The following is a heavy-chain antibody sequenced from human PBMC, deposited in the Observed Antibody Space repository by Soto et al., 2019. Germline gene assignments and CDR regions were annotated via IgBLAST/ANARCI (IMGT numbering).Heavy chain of an antibody. V-gene: IGHV3-33*06. D-gene: IGHD6-19*01. CDR2: IWYDGSNK. Sequence: QVQLVESGGGVVQPGRSLRLSCAASGFTFSSYGMHWVRQAPGKGLEWVAVIWYDGSNKYYADSVKGRFTISRDNSKNALYLQMNSLRAEDTAVYYCAKAVAGIYYFDYWGQGTLVTVSS. J-gene: IGHJ4*02. CDR3: AKAVAGIYYFDY. CDR1: GFTFSSYG.